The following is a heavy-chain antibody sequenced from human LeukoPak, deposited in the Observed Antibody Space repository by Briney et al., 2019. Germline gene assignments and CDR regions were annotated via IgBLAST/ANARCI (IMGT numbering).Heavy chain of an antibody. CDR3: ARKIPMVRGVIIIPYGGWFDP. J-gene: IGHJ5*02. CDR2: INHSGST. CDR1: GGSFSGYY. D-gene: IGHD3-10*01. Sequence: KPSETLSLTCAVYGGSFSGYYWSWIRQPPGKGLEWIGEINHSGSTNYNPSLKSRVTISVDTSKNQFSLKLSSVTAADTAVYYCARKIPMVRGVIIIPYGGWFDPWGQGTLVTVSS. V-gene: IGHV4-34*01.